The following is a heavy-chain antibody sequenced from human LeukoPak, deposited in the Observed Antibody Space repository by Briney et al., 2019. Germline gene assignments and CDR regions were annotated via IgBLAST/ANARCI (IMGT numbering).Heavy chain of an antibody. CDR2: INPHSGGT. Sequence: ASVKVSCKASGYTFTDYYMHWVRQAPGQGLEWMGWINPHSGGTDHAQKFQGRVTMTRDTSISTAYMELSRLRSDDTAVYYCAKEIWPTVTIPGRTYFDYWGQATLVTVSS. CDR1: GYTFTDYY. D-gene: IGHD4-17*01. V-gene: IGHV1-2*02. J-gene: IGHJ4*02. CDR3: AKEIWPTVTIPGRTYFDY.